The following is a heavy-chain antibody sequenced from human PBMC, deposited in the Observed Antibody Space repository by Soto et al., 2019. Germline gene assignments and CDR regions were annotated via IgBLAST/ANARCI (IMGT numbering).Heavy chain of an antibody. Sequence: QVTLKESGPVLVKPTETLTLTCTVSGFSLSNARMGVSWIRQPPGKALEWLAHIFSNDEKSYSTSLKSRLTTSKDTSKSQVVLTMTNMDPVDTATYYCARVTYYYGSGSYRFYYYGMDVWGQGTTVTVSS. D-gene: IGHD3-10*01. CDR1: GFSLSNARMG. V-gene: IGHV2-26*01. J-gene: IGHJ6*02. CDR3: ARVTYYYGSGSYRFYYYGMDV. CDR2: IFSNDEK.